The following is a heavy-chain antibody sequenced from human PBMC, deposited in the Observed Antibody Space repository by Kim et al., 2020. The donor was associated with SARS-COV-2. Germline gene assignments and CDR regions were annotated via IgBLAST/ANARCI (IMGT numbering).Heavy chain of an antibody. V-gene: IGHV3-30-3*01. CDR1: GFTFSTYA. CDR2: ISYDETNK. Sequence: GGSLRLSCAASGFTFSTYAMHWVRQAPCKGLEWVAVISYDETNKYYADSVKGRFTISRDKSKNTLYLQMNSLRAEDTAVYYCARDLEYYFDYWGQGTLVTVSS. J-gene: IGHJ4*02. CDR3: ARDLEYYFDY.